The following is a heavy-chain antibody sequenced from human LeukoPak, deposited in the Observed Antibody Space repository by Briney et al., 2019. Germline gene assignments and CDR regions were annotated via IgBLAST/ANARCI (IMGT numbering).Heavy chain of an antibody. CDR1: GYTFTGYY. J-gene: IGHJ4*02. D-gene: IGHD6-6*01. V-gene: IGHV1-2*02. CDR3: ARVESSSSGVDY. CDR2: INPNSGDT. Sequence: ASVTVSCKASGYTFTGYYMHWVRQAPGQGLEWMGWINPNSGDTNYAQKFQGRVTMTRDTSISTAYMELSRLKSDDTAVYYCARVESSSSGVDYWGQGTLVTVSS.